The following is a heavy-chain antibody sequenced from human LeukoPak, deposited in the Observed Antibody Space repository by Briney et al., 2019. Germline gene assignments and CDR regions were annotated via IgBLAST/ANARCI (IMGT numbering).Heavy chain of an antibody. CDR2: INSKSGGP. D-gene: IGHD5-12*01. CDR1: GYTFTDYY. CDR3: ARYLSGYDYFDY. V-gene: IGHV1-2*02. Sequence: ASVKVSCKTSGYTFTDYYIHWVQQAPGQGLEWMGWINSKSGGPKYAQRFQGRVTMTRDTSISTVYMELNTLISDDTAVYYCARYLSGYDYFDYWGQGTLVTVSS. J-gene: IGHJ4*02.